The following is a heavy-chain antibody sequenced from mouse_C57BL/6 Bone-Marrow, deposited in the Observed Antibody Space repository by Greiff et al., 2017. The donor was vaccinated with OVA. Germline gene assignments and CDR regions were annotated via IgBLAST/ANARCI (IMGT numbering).Heavy chain of an antibody. CDR2: INPYNGCT. Sequence: EVQLQQSGPVLVKPGASVKMSCKASGYTFTDYYMNWVKQSHGKSLEWIGVINPYNGCTSYNQKFKGKATLTVDKSSSTAYMELRSLTSEDTAVYYCARDDYDSAWFAYWGQGALVTVSA. V-gene: IGHV1-19*01. CDR3: ARDDYDSAWFAY. CDR1: GYTFTDYY. D-gene: IGHD2-4*01. J-gene: IGHJ3*01.